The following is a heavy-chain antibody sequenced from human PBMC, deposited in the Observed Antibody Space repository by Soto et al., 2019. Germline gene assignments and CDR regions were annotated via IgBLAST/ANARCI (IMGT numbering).Heavy chain of an antibody. CDR2: IYYSGIT. J-gene: IGHJ4*02. CDR3: ARSPGYYFDY. Sequence: SSETLSLTCTVSGGSIGSGGYYWSWIRQHPGKGLEWIGYIYYSGITYYNPSLKSRVTISVDTSKNQFSLKLSPVTAADTAVYYCARSPGYYFDYWGQGTLVTVSS. V-gene: IGHV4-31*03. CDR1: GGSIGSGGYY.